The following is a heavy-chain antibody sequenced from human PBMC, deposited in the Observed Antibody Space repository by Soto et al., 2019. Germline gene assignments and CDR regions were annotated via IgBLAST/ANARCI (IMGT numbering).Heavy chain of an antibody. CDR1: GGSFSGYY. J-gene: IGHJ6*03. Sequence: SETLSLTCAVYGGSFSGYYWSWIRQPPGKGLEWIGEINHSGSTNYNPSLKSRVTISVDTSNNQFSLKLSSVTAAHTAVYYCARKRNYYYYYMDVWGKGTTVTSP. CDR2: INHSGST. V-gene: IGHV4-34*01. CDR3: ARKRNYYYYYMDV.